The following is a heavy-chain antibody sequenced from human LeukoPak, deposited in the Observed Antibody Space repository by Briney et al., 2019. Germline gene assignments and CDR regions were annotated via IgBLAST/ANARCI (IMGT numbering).Heavy chain of an antibody. V-gene: IGHV4-34*01. Sequence: SETLSLTCAVYGGSFSGYYWSWIRQPPGKGLEWIGEINHSGSTNYNPSLKSRVTISVDTSKNQSSLKLSSVTAADTAVYYCARASGQWLVRRHDYWDQGTLVTVSS. CDR2: INHSGST. CDR1: GGSFSGYY. J-gene: IGHJ4*02. CDR3: ARASGQWLVRRHDY. D-gene: IGHD6-19*01.